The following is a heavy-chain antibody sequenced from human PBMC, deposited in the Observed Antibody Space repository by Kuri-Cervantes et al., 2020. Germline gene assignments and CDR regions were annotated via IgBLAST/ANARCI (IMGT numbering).Heavy chain of an antibody. CDR3: AKNGGTGTAFYDY. Sequence: GESLKISCAASGFTFSSHAMHWVRQAPGKGLEWVAVISYDGTYENYTDSVKGRFTISRDNSKTTLYLQMSSLRAEDAAVYYCAKNGGTGTAFYDYWGQGALVTVSS. D-gene: IGHD2/OR15-2a*01. V-gene: IGHV3-30-3*02. CDR2: ISYDGTYE. J-gene: IGHJ4*02. CDR1: GFTFSSHA.